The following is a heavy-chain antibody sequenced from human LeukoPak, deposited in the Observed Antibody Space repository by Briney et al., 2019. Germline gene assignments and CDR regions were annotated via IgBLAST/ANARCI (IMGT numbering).Heavy chain of an antibody. V-gene: IGHV4-31*03. CDR1: GGSITSGSYY. J-gene: IGHJ4*02. CDR3: ARGSTGDKSNN. Sequence: PSETLSLTCTVSGGSITSGSYYWSWIRQLPGKGLEWIGYIYYSGTTSYNPSLKSRLTISLDTSENQFPLKLSSVTAADTAVYYCARGSTGDKSNNWGQGTLVTVSS. CDR2: IYYSGTT. D-gene: IGHD7-27*01.